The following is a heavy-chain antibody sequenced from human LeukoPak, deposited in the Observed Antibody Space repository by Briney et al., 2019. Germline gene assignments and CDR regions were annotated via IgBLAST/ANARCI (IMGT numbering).Heavy chain of an antibody. CDR1: GSTFDDYA. D-gene: IGHD4-17*01. V-gene: IGHV3-43*02. J-gene: IGHJ6*03. CDR3: AKGVDYGDYPSQNYMDV. Sequence: PGGSPRLSCAASGSTFDDYAMHWVRQAPGKGLEWVSLISGDGGSTYYADSVKGRFTISRDNSKNSLYLQMNSLRTEDTALYYCAKGVDYGDYPSQNYMDVWGKGTTVTVSS. CDR2: ISGDGGST.